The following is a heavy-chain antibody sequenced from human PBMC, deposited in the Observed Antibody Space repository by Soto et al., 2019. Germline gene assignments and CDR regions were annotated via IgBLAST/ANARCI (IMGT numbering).Heavy chain of an antibody. CDR1: GFTFSNAW. CDR3: PTDWYVAYGMDV. J-gene: IGHJ6*02. V-gene: IGHV3-15*01. Sequence: EVQLVESGGGLVKPGGSLRLSCAASGFTFSNAWMSWVRQAPGKGLEWVGRIKSKTDGGTTDYGAPVKGRFTISRDDSKNTLYLQMNSLKTEYTAVYYCPTDWYVAYGMDVWGQGTTVTVSS. CDR2: IKSKTDGGTT. D-gene: IGHD6-13*01.